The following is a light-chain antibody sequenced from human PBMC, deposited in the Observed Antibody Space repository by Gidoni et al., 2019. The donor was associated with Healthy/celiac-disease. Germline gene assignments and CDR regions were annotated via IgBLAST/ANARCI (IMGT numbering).Light chain of an antibody. CDR2: DVS. V-gene: IGLV2-14*01. Sequence: HSALTQPASVSVSPGQAITISCTGTSSDVGGYNYVSWYPQHPGKAPKLMIYDVSNRPAGVSNRVSCYKSGNTASLTISGLQAEEEADYYCSAYTSSSTYVVGTGTKGTVL. J-gene: IGLJ1*01. CDR3: SAYTSSSTYV. CDR1: SSDVGGYNY.